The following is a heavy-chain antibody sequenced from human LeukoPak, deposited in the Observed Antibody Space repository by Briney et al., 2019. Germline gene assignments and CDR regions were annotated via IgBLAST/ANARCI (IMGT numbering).Heavy chain of an antibody. CDR3: AREGYSSPDS. Sequence: PSETLSLTCTVSGGSISSSSYYWGWIRQPPGKGLEWIGSIYYSGSTNYNPSLKSRVIISLDTSKNQFSLKLTSVTASDTAVYYCAREGYSSPDSWGQGILVTVSS. V-gene: IGHV4-39*07. J-gene: IGHJ4*02. CDR2: IYYSGST. D-gene: IGHD5-18*01. CDR1: GGSISSSSYY.